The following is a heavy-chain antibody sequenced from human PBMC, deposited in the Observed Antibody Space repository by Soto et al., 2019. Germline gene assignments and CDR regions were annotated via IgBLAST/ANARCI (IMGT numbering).Heavy chain of an antibody. CDR1: GFNFEIYH. D-gene: IGHD3-16*01. CDR2: ISSISDSI. J-gene: IGHJ4*02. CDR3: ARQRFGSFSGRYVFDV. V-gene: IGHV3-21*01. Sequence: PGESLRLSCKASGFNFEIYHRTWVRQPPGKGLEWVSSISSISDSIFYAAPVKRLFIISRDNAKNSLFLQMNNLSGDDTAVYYCARQRFGSFSGRYVFDVWGQGTPVTVSS.